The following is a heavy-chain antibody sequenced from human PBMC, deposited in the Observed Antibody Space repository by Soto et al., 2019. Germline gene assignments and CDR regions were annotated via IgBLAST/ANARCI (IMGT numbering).Heavy chain of an antibody. CDR3: ARKSSGWFGADY. CDR2: VNSGGGTT. D-gene: IGHD6-19*01. V-gene: IGHV3-23*01. J-gene: IGHJ4*02. CDR1: GFTFTNYV. Sequence: EVQLLESGGGLVQPGGSLRLSCAASGFTFTNYVLTWVRQAPGKGLEWVSSVNSGGGTTYYADSVKGRFTISRDNSRNTLYLQMSILRGEDTAVYYCARKSSGWFGADYWGQGALVTVSS.